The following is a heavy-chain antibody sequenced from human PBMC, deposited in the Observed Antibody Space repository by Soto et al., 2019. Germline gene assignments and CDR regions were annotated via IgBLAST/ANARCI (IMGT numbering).Heavy chain of an antibody. CDR3: ASDQNRAKVVPAPRSSYYYMDV. V-gene: IGHV3-33*01. CDR2: LWYDGSNK. D-gene: IGHD2-2*01. Sequence: QVQLVESGGGVVQPGRSLRLSCAASGFTFSSYGMHWVRQAPGKGLEWVADLWYDGSNKYYADSVKGRFTISRDNSKNTLYLPMDSLRAEETAVYYCASDQNRAKVVPAPRSSYYYMDVWGKGTTVTVCS. J-gene: IGHJ6*03. CDR1: GFTFSSYG.